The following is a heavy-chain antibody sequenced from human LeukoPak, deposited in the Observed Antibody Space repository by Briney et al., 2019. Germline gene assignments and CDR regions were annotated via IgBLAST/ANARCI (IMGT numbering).Heavy chain of an antibody. CDR3: AKDRAEATRRSLDY. CDR1: GFTFSDYY. V-gene: IGHV3-11*05. D-gene: IGHD1-26*01. Sequence: PGGSLRLSCAASGFTFSDYYMSWIRQAPGKGLEWVSYISSSSSYTNYADSVKGRFTISRDNAKNSLYLQMNSLRAEDTAVYYCAKDRAEATRRSLDYWGQGTLVTVSS. J-gene: IGHJ4*02. CDR2: ISSSSSYT.